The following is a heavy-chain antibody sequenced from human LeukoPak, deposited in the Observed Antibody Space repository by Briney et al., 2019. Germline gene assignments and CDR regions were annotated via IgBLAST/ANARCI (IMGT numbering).Heavy chain of an antibody. CDR2: ISSSSSTI. D-gene: IGHD6-13*01. CDR1: GFTFSSYA. Sequence: PGRSLRLSCAASGFTFSSYAMHWVRQAPGKGLEWVSYISSSSSTIYYADSVKGRFTISRDNAKNTLYLQMNSLRAEDTAVYYCARDLAAAAGRLDPWGQGTLVTVSS. CDR3: ARDLAAAAGRLDP. J-gene: IGHJ5*02. V-gene: IGHV3-48*01.